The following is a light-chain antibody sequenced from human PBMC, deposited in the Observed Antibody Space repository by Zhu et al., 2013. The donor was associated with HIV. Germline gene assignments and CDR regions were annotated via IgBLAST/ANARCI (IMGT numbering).Light chain of an antibody. V-gene: IGKV1-5*01. CDR2: DAS. J-gene: IGKJ1*01. CDR3: QQYHRFPWT. CDR1: QDIGDW. Sequence: IQMTQSPSTLSASVGDRVTITCRASQDIGDWVAWYQQKPGKAPNLLIYDASSLMGGVPSRFSGSGSETEFTLTVTSLQAEDFATYYCQQYHRFPWTFGQGT.